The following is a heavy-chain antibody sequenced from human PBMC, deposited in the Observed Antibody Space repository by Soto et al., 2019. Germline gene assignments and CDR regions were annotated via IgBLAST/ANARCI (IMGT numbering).Heavy chain of an antibody. Sequence: SETLSLTCAVSSDSMSSSNWWSWVRQPPGKGLEWIGEIYHSGSSNYNPSLRSRVTISVDKSKNQFSLKLNSVTAADTAMYYCAKWGGLAFDYWGQGKQVTVSS. CDR2: IYHSGSS. D-gene: IGHD3-16*01. CDR3: AKWGGLAFDY. V-gene: IGHV4-4*02. J-gene: IGHJ4*02. CDR1: SDSMSSSNW.